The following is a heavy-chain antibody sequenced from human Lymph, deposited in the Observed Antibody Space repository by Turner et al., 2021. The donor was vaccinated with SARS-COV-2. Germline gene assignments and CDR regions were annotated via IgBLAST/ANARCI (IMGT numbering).Heavy chain of an antibody. CDR3: AREGAVGDTTGVDY. CDR1: GFTFSSYG. D-gene: IGHD1-26*01. Sequence: QVQLVESGGGVVQPGRSLRLSCAASGFTFSSYGMHWVRQAPGKGLEWVAVIWYDGSNKYYADSVKGRFTISRDNSKNTVYLQMNSLRVEDTAVYYCAREGAVGDTTGVDYWGQGTLVTVS. J-gene: IGHJ4*02. CDR2: IWYDGSNK. V-gene: IGHV3-33*01.